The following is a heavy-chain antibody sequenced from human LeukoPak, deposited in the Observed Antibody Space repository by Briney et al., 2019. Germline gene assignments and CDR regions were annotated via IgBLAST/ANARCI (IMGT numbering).Heavy chain of an antibody. CDR2: IKQDGSEK. Sequence: GGSLRLSCAASGFTFSRYWVSWVRRAPGKGLEWVANIKQDGSEKYYVDSVKGRFTISRDNAKNSLYLQMSSLRAEDTAVYYCARGQTTVTNWGQGTLVTVSS. CDR1: GFTFSRYW. CDR3: ARGQTTVTN. D-gene: IGHD4-17*01. V-gene: IGHV3-7*03. J-gene: IGHJ4*02.